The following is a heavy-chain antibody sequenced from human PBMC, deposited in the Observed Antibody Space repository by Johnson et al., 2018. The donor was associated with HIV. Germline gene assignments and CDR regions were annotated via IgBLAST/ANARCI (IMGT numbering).Heavy chain of an antibody. Sequence: QLVESGGGLVKPGGSLRLSCAASGFSFSDYYMTWIRQAPGKGLEWVAVISYGGSNKYYADSVKGRFPISRDNSKNILYLQVSSLRLEDTAVYYCAKDQWSSSWTNDAFDIWGQGTMVTVSS. CDR1: GFSFSDYY. V-gene: IGHV3-30*18. CDR3: AKDQWSSSWTNDAFDI. J-gene: IGHJ3*02. CDR2: ISYGGSNK. D-gene: IGHD6-13*01.